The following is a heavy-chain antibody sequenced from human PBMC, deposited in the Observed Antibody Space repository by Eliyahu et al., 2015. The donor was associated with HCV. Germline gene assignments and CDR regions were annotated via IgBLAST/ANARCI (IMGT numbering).Heavy chain of an antibody. CDR2: ISGSGGXT. CDR1: GFTFXXXA. V-gene: IGHV3-23*01. D-gene: IGHD2-15*01. CDR3: AKMARGYCSGGSCLYFDY. J-gene: IGHJ4*02. Sequence: EVQLLXSGGDLVQPGGSLRLSCAASGFTFXXXAXXWVRXAPGKGLXWVSAISGSGGXTYYADSVKGRFTISRDNSKNTLYLQMNSLRAEDTAVYYCAKMARGYCSGGSCLYFDYWGQGTLVTVSS.